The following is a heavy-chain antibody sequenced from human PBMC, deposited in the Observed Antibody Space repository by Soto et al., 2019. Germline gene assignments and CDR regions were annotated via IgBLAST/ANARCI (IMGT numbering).Heavy chain of an antibody. Sequence: SEPLSLTCAVSGGSSSSYYWSWIRQPPGKGLEWIGYIYYSGSTNYNPSLKSRVTISVDTSKNQFSLKLSSVTAADTVVYYCARLRSGYLAFDYWGQGTLVTLSS. D-gene: IGHD6-19*01. J-gene: IGHJ4*02. CDR2: IYYSGST. V-gene: IGHV4-59*08. CDR3: ARLRSGYLAFDY. CDR1: GGSSSSYY.